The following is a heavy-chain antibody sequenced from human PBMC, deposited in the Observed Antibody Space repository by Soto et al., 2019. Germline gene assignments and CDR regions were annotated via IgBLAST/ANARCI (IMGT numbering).Heavy chain of an antibody. CDR2: IPYTGDT. CDR1: GGSISSNSYY. Sequence: SETLSLTCTVSGGSISSNSYYWGWIRQPPGKGLEWIGSIPYTGDTNYNPSLTSRVTISVDTSKNQFSLKLSSVTAADTAVYYCAGGLVVVTAGRSYFAYCGQGTLVTALL. D-gene: IGHD2-21*02. V-gene: IGHV4-39*01. J-gene: IGHJ4*02. CDR3: AGGLVVVTAGRSYFAY.